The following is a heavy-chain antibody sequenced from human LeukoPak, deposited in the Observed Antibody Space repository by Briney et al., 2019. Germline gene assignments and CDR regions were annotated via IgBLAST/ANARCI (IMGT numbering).Heavy chain of an antibody. D-gene: IGHD2-15*01. CDR1: GFTFSSYS. V-gene: IGHV3-21*01. CDR2: ISSSSSYI. CDR3: AKDRLTYYYYGMDV. J-gene: IGHJ6*02. Sequence: GGSLRLSCAASGFTFSSYSMNWVRQAPGKGLEWVSSISSSSSYIYYADSVKGRFTISRDNAKNSLYLQMNSLRAEDTAVYYCAKDRLTYYYYGMDVWGQGTTVTVSS.